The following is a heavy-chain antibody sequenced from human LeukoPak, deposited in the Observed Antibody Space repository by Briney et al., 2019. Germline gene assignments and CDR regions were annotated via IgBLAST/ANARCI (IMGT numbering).Heavy chain of an antibody. Sequence: GASVKVSCKASGYTFTNFDINWVRQATGQGLEWMGWMNPKTGNTGSAQKFQGRVTITGNTSISTVYMELSSLRSEDTAVYYCARNFGPIHYYYGMDVWGQGTTVTVSS. V-gene: IGHV1-8*01. CDR3: ARNFGPIHYYYGMDV. CDR2: MNPKTGNT. CDR1: GYTFTNFD. J-gene: IGHJ6*02. D-gene: IGHD1-7*01.